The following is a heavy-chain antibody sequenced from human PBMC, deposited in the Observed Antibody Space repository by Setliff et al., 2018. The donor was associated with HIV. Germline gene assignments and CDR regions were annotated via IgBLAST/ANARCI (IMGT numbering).Heavy chain of an antibody. V-gene: IGHV4-34*01. CDR3: ARAFLLVPAARGYYYYMDV. Sequence: PSETLSLTCAVYGGSYSGYYRAWNRQPPGKGLEWIGEINHSGSTNYNPSLKSRVTMSVDTSKNQFSLRLRSVTAADTAFYYCARAFLLVPAARGYYYYMDVWGKGTTVTVSS. CDR1: GGSYSGYY. J-gene: IGHJ6*03. D-gene: IGHD2-2*01. CDR2: INHSGST.